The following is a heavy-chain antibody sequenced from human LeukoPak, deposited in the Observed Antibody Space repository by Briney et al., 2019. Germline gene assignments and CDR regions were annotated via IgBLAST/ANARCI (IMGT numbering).Heavy chain of an antibody. V-gene: IGHV1-69*04. CDR3: ARDQNWNARGHFDY. CDR2: IIPILGIA. D-gene: IGHD1-1*01. J-gene: IGHJ4*02. Sequence: SVKVSCKASGYTFTSYDINWVRQATGQGLEWMGRIIPILGIANYAQKFQGRVTITADKSTSTAYMELSSLRSKDTAVYYCARDQNWNARGHFDYWGQGTLVTVSS. CDR1: GYTFTSYD.